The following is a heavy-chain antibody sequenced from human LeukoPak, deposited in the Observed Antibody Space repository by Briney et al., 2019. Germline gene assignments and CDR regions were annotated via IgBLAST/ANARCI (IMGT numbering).Heavy chain of an antibody. Sequence: QPGGSLRLSCAASGFTFSSYAMSWVRQAPGKGLEWVSAISGSGGSTYYAHSVKGRFTISIDNSKNTLYLQMNSLRAEDTAVYYCAKDTYYYGSGTDYWGQGTLVTVSS. CDR2: ISGSGGST. V-gene: IGHV3-23*01. J-gene: IGHJ4*02. CDR1: GFTFSSYA. CDR3: AKDTYYYGSGTDY. D-gene: IGHD3-10*01.